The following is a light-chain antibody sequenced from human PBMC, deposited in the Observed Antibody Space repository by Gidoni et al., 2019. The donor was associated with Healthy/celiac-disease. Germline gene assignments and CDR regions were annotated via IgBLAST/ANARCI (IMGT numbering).Light chain of an antibody. CDR1: QSVSSY. CDR3: QQRSNWPGT. CDR2: DAS. J-gene: IGKJ1*01. V-gene: IGKV3-11*01. Sequence: EIVLTQSPATLSLSPGERATLSSRASQSVSSYLAWYQQKPGQAPRLLIYDASNRATGIPARFSGSGSGTDFTLTISSLEPEDFAVYYCQQRSNWPGTFXQXTKVXIK.